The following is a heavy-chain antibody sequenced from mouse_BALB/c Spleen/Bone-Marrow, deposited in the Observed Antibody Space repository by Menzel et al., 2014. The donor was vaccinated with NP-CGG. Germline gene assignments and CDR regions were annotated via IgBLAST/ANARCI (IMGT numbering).Heavy chain of an antibody. CDR1: GYTFTSCW. CDR3: ARSYYGRAMDY. D-gene: IGHD1-1*01. CDR2: IAPGSGST. V-gene: IGHV1S41*01. Sequence: DLVKPGASVKLSCKASGYTFTSCWINWIKQRPGQGLEWIGRIAPGSGSTYYDEMFKGKATLTVDTSSSTAHIQLSSLSSEDSAVYFCARSYYGRAMDYWGQGTSVTVSS. J-gene: IGHJ4*01.